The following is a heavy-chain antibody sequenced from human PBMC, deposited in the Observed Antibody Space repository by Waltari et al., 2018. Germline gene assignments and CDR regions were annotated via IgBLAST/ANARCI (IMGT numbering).Heavy chain of an antibody. CDR1: GYTFSSYY. J-gene: IGHJ4*02. V-gene: IGHV1-46*01. CDR3: ARDGGVVPGGVAY. CDR2: INPSGSRT. D-gene: IGHD2-2*01. Sequence: QVQLVQSGAEVKKPGASVKVSCKASGYTFSSYYMHWGRQAPGQGLEWMGIINPSGSRTSAAEKGQGRVTMTRGTSTSTVYMALGRLRSEDTAVDYWARDGGVVPGGVAYWGQGTLVTGSS.